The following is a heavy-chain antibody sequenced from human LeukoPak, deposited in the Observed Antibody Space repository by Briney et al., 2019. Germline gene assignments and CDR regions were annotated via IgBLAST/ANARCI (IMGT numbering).Heavy chain of an antibody. D-gene: IGHD1-26*01. CDR3: ARVGAAYQDSNY. CDR1: GYTLTGYY. J-gene: IGHJ4*02. CDR2: LNPNSGGT. Sequence: GASVKVSCKASGYTLTGYYMHWVRQAPGQGLEWMGWLNPNSGGTNYAQKFQGRVTMTRDTSISTAYMELSRLRSDDTAVYFCARVGAAYQDSNYWGQGTLVTVSS. V-gene: IGHV1-2*02.